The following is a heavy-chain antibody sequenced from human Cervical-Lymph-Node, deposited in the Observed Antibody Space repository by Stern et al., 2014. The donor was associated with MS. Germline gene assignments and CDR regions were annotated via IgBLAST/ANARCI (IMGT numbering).Heavy chain of an antibody. V-gene: IGHV1-8*01. CDR2: VNPNSGHT. J-gene: IGHJ4*02. CDR1: GYTFTNYD. D-gene: IGHD4-17*01. Sequence: VQLVESGAEVKKPGASVKVSCRPSGYTFTNYDINWVRQATGQGLEWMGWVNPNSGHTAYAQKFQGRVTMTRDTSTTTAYMELSSLRFEDVAVYFCARSRYGDFSDWGQGTLLTVSS. CDR3: ARSRYGDFSD.